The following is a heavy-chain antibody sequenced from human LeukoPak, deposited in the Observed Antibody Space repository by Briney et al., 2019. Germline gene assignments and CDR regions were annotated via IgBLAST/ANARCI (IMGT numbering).Heavy chain of an antibody. CDR3: ASADYGDYSWFDP. Sequence: SETLTLTCTVSGRSISSYYWSWIRQPPGKGLQWIAYIFHSGSTNYNPSLKSRVTISVDTSKNQFSLKLRSVTAADTAVYYCASADYGDYSWFDPWGQGTLVTVSS. CDR1: GRSISSYY. J-gene: IGHJ5*02. V-gene: IGHV4-59*01. D-gene: IGHD4-17*01. CDR2: IFHSGST.